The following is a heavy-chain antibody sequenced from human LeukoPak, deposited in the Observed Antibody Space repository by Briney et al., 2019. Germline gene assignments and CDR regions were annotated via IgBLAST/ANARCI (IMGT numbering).Heavy chain of an antibody. V-gene: IGHV4-59*01. Sequence: PETLSLTCTVSGGSISSYYWSWIRQPPGKGLEWIGHIYYSGSTNYNPSLKSRVTISVDTSKNQFSLKLSSVTAADTAVYYCARGPYYYFWSGYSQMGLDYWGQGTLVTVSS. CDR3: ARGPYYYFWSGYSQMGLDY. D-gene: IGHD3-3*01. CDR2: IYYSGST. J-gene: IGHJ4*02. CDR1: GGSISSYY.